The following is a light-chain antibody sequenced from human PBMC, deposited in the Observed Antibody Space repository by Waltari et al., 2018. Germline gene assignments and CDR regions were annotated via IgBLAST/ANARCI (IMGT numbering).Light chain of an antibody. V-gene: IGLV3-21*02. CDR3: QVWEDSSDHPGV. CDR2: DET. J-gene: IGLJ3*02. Sequence: YGLTQPPSVSVAPGAKASISCGGNDIGSQPVHWYQQKPGQAPVLVVEDETDRPSGIPERFSGSNSGNTATLTITRVEAGDEADYYCQVWEDSSDHPGVFGGGTKLTVL. CDR1: DIGSQP.